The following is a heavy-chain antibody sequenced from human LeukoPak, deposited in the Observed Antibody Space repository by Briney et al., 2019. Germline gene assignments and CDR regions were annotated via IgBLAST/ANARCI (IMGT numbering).Heavy chain of an antibody. V-gene: IGHV3-21*01. CDR1: GFTLSSYS. J-gene: IGHJ6*03. CDR2: ISSSSSYI. Sequence: GGSLRLSCAASGFTLSSYSMNWVRQAPGKGLEWVSSISSSSSYIYYADSVKGRFTTSRDNAKNSLYLQMNSLRAEDTAVYYCARAKDNYYYYYMDVWGKGTTVTIS. CDR3: ARAKDNYYYYYMDV.